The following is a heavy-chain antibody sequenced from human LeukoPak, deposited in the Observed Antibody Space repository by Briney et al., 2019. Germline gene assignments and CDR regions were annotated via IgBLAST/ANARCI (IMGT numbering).Heavy chain of an antibody. V-gene: IGHV1-2*02. CDR1: GYTFTGYY. Sequence: ASVKVSCKASGYTFTGYYMHWVRQAPGQGLEWMGWINPNSGGTNYAQKFQGRVTMTRDTSISTAYMELSRLRSDDTAVYYCARYYSSCCYVGFDYWGQGTLVTVSS. CDR3: ARYYSSCCYVGFDY. CDR2: INPNSGGT. D-gene: IGHD6-19*01. J-gene: IGHJ4*02.